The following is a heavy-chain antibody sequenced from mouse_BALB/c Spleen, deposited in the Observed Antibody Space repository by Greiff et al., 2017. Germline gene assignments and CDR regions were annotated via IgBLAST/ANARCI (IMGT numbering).Heavy chain of an antibody. CDR1: GFSLTSYG. CDR2: IWRGGST. D-gene: IGHD1-2*01. V-gene: IGHV2-5-1*01. J-gene: IGHJ1*01. CDR3: AKNHNYYGVWYFDV. Sequence: VKLMESGPSLVQPSQSLSITCTVSGFSLTSYGVHWVRQSPGKGLEWLGVIWRGGSTDYNAAFMSRLSITKDNSKSQVFFKMNSLQADDTAIYYCAKNHNYYGVWYFDVWGAGTTVTVSS.